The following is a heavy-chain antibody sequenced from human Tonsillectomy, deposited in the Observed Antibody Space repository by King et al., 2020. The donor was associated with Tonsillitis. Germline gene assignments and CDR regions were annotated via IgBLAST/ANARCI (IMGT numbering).Heavy chain of an antibody. CDR2: INLSSGGR. V-gene: IGHV1-2*02. CDR3: ARMLPVAGTRWDYFDY. D-gene: IGHD6-19*01. J-gene: IGHJ4*02. CDR1: GDTFTGYY. Sequence: QLVQSGAEVKKPGASVKVSCKSSGDTFTGYYMHWVRQAPGQGLERMGWINLSSGGRNYAQKFQGRVTMTRDTSISTVYMDLSRLTSDDTAVYYCARMLPVAGTRWDYFDYWGQGALVTVSS.